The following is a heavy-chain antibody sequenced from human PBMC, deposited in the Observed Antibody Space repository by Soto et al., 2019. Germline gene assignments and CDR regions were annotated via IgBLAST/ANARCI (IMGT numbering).Heavy chain of an antibody. CDR3: ARDETVEPGNDVFDI. V-gene: IGHV3-53*01. J-gene: IGHJ3*02. CDR2: TYADGRT. Sequence: EVQLVESGGGLIQPGGSLRLSCAASGFTVSYKYMSWVRQAPGKGLEWVAVTYADGRTYYADSVKGRFTISRDNSKNTLYLQMNSLRVDDTAVYYCARDETVEPGNDVFDIWGQGTMVTVSS. D-gene: IGHD1-1*01. CDR1: GFTVSYKY.